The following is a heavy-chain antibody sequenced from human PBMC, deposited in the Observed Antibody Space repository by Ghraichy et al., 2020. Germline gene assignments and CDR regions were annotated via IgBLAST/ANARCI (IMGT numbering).Heavy chain of an antibody. V-gene: IGHV4-61*02. D-gene: IGHD3-10*01. J-gene: IGHJ4*02. CDR1: GGSISSGSYY. Sequence: SETLSLTCTVSGGSISSGSYYWSWIRQPAGKGLEWIGRIYTSGSTNYNPSLKSRVTISVDTSKNQFSLKLSSVTAADTAMYYCASWQLRERGYFDYWGQGTLVTVSS. CDR3: ASWQLRERGYFDY. CDR2: IYTSGST.